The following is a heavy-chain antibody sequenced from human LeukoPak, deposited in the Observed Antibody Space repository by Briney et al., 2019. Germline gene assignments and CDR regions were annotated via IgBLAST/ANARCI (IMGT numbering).Heavy chain of an antibody. CDR1: GYSFTSYW. CDR2: IIPLFDTV. CDR3: ARGEYSMVRGAPD. J-gene: IGHJ4*02. V-gene: IGHV1-69*05. D-gene: IGHD3-10*01. Sequence: KISCKGSGYSFTSYWISWVRQAPGQGLEWMGGIIPLFDTVNYAQKFQGRVTITTDESTTTAYMELSSLRYEDTAVYYCARGEYSMVRGAPDWGQGTLVTVSS.